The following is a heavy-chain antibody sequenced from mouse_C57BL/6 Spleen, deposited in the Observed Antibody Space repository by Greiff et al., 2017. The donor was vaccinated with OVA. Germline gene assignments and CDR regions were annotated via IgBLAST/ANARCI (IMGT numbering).Heavy chain of an antibody. V-gene: IGHV1-69*01. Sequence: QVQLQQPGAELVMPGASVKLSCKASGYTFTSYWMHWVKQRPGQGLEWIGEIDPSDSYTNYNQKFKGKSTLTVDKYSSTAYMQLSSLTSEDSAVYYCARSVGEGYSGGAMDYWGQGTSVTVSS. CDR1: GYTFTSYW. J-gene: IGHJ4*01. CDR2: IDPSDSYT. D-gene: IGHD2-3*01. CDR3: ARSVGEGYSGGAMDY.